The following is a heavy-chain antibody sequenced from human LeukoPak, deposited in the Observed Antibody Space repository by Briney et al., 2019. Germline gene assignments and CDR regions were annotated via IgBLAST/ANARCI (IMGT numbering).Heavy chain of an antibody. CDR3: AKDLYGSGSFLDY. D-gene: IGHD3-10*01. J-gene: IGHJ4*02. CDR1: GFTFSDYG. Sequence: GGSLRLSCAASGFTFSDYGMHWVRQAPGKGLEWVAFVRCDGSNKYYADSVKGRFTISRDNSKNTLYLQMDSLRAEDTTMYYCAKDLYGSGSFLDYWGQGTLVTVSS. V-gene: IGHV3-30*02. CDR2: VRCDGSNK.